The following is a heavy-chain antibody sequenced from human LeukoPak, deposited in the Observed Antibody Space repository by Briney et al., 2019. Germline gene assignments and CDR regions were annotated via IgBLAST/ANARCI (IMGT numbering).Heavy chain of an antibody. V-gene: IGHV3-23*01. CDR3: AKDRIVGATRPYGMDV. Sequence: GGSLRLSCAASGFTFSSYAMSWVRQAPGKGLEWVSAISGSGGSTYYADSVKGRFTTSRDNSKNTLYLQMNSLRAEDTAVYYCAKDRIVGATRPYGMDVWGQGTTVTVSS. CDR1: GFTFSSYA. J-gene: IGHJ6*02. D-gene: IGHD1-26*01. CDR2: ISGSGGST.